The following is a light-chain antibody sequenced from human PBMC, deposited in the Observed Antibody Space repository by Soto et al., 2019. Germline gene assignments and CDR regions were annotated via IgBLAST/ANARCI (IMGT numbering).Light chain of an antibody. CDR2: GAS. J-gene: IGKJ1*01. V-gene: IGKV3-20*01. CDR3: QQYGATLWT. CDR1: QSVSSSY. Sequence: EIVLTQSPGTLSLSPGETATLSCRASQSVSSSYLAWYQQKPGQAPRLLIYGASSRATGIPDRFSGSGSGTDFTLTISRLEPEDFAVYYCQQYGATLWTFXQGTKVDIK.